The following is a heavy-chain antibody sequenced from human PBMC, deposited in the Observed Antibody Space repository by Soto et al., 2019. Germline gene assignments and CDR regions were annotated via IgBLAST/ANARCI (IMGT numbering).Heavy chain of an antibody. CDR2: ISGGSS. CDR1: GFTFSSNA. J-gene: IGHJ3*02. Sequence: GGSLRLSCAASGFTFSSNAMSWVRQAPGKGLEWVSGISGGSSYYADSVKGRFTISRDDAKNTLYMQMHSLRADDTAVYYCARDPAFGAFDIWGQGTMVTVSS. V-gene: IGHV3-23*01. D-gene: IGHD3-16*01. CDR3: ARDPAFGAFDI.